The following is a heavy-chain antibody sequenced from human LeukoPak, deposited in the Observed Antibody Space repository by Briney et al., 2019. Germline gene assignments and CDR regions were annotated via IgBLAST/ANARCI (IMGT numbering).Heavy chain of an antibody. Sequence: SETLSLTCTVSGDSISSGDYYWSWARQHPGKGLEWIGYIKYSGTTYYNPSLTSRVTISVDTSKNQFSLKLSAVTAADTAVYYCARTYCRGGTCYSWDYWGQGTLVTVSS. V-gene: IGHV4-31*03. D-gene: IGHD2-15*01. CDR2: IKYSGTT. J-gene: IGHJ4*02. CDR1: GDSISSGDYY. CDR3: ARTYCRGGTCYSWDY.